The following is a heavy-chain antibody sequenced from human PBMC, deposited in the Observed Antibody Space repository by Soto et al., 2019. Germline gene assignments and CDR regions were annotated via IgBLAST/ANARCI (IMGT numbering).Heavy chain of an antibody. CDR2: IYYSGST. Sequence: SETLSLTCTVSSGSINLWYWSWIRQPPGKGLEWIGYIYYSGSTHYNPYLKSRVTISVDTSKNQFSLKLNSVTAADTAVYYCARTYYDILTGYRFDSWGLGTLVTVS. J-gene: IGHJ4*02. V-gene: IGHV4-59*01. CDR3: ARTYYDILTGYRFDS. D-gene: IGHD3-9*01. CDR1: SGSINLWY.